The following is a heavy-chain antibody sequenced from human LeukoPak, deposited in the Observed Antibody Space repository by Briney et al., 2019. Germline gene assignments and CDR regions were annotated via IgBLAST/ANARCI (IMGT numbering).Heavy chain of an antibody. CDR1: GYTFTDYY. J-gene: IGHJ4*02. D-gene: IGHD2-2*01. Sequence: ASVKVSCKASGYTFTDYYMHWVRQAPGQGFEWMGWINPNDGDTNYAQKFQGRVTMTRDTSISTAHMEVSRLRSDDAAVYYCARANFLYCSNSTCLFDYWGQGTLVTVSS. CDR2: INPNDGDT. V-gene: IGHV1-2*02. CDR3: ARANFLYCSNSTCLFDY.